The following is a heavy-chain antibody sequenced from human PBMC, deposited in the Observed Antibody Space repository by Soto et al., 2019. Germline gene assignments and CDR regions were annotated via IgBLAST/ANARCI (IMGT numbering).Heavy chain of an antibody. CDR2: IYHSGST. CDR1: GGSISSGGYS. V-gene: IGHV4-30-2*01. CDR3: ARFSLGDGDFDY. D-gene: IGHD3-16*01. J-gene: IGHJ4*02. Sequence: QLQLQESGSGLVKPSQTLSLTCAVSGGSISSGGYSWGWIRKPPGKGLEWIGYIYHSGSTYFNPSLKIRVTISVDRSKYLFSLKLSSVTAADTAVYYFARFSLGDGDFDYWGQGTLVTVSS.